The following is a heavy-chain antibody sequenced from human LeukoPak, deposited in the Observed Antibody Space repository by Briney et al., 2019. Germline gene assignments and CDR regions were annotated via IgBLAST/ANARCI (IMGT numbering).Heavy chain of an antibody. V-gene: IGHV3-23*01. CDR1: GFTFGSYA. J-gene: IGHJ4*02. CDR2: ISGSGGST. Sequence: GGSLRLSCAASGFTFGSYAMSWVRHAPGKGLELVSAISGSGGSTYYADSVKGRFTISRDNSKNTLYLQMNSLRAEDTAVYYCAKEVPMVRGVKYFDYWGQGTLVTVSS. CDR3: AKEVPMVRGVKYFDY. D-gene: IGHD3-10*01.